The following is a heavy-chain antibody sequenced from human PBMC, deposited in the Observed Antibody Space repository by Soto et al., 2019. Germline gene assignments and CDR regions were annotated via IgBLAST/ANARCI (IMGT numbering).Heavy chain of an antibody. Sequence: GGSLRLSCAASGFTFSSYAMSWVRQAPGKGLEWVSAISGSGGSTYYADSVKGRFTISRDNSKNTLYLQMNSLRAEDTAVYYCAKVLGSSSWSVRGYFDYWGQGTLVTVSS. J-gene: IGHJ4*02. CDR1: GFTFSSYA. CDR3: AKVLGSSSWSVRGYFDY. CDR2: ISGSGGST. D-gene: IGHD6-13*01. V-gene: IGHV3-23*01.